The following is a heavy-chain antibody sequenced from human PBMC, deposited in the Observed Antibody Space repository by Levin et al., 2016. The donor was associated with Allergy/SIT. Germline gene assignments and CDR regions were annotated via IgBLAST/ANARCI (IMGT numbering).Heavy chain of an antibody. D-gene: IGHD1-14*01. CDR2: INEDGSTT. J-gene: IGHJ4*02. V-gene: IGHV3-74*01. CDR1: GFTFSDYY. Sequence: GESLKISCEVSGFTFSDYYMDWVRQVPGKGLEWVSRINEDGSTTDYADSVKGRFTISRDNARNTLFLQMNSLRAEDTAVYFCASDLTGSNDYWGQGALVTVSS. CDR3: ASDLTGSNDY.